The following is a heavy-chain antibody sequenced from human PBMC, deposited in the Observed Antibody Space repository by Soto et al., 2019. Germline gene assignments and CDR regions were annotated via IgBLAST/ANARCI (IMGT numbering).Heavy chain of an antibody. CDR1: GFTFSSYA. J-gene: IGHJ3*02. V-gene: IGHV3-30-3*01. CDR2: ISYDGSNK. D-gene: IGHD2-21*01. CDR3: ARELFNAFDI. Sequence: QVQLVESGGGVVQPGRSLRLSCAASGFTFSSYAMHWVRQAPGKGLEWVAVISYDGSNKYYADSVKGRFTISRDNSKHTLYLQMNSLRAEDTAVYYCARELFNAFDIWGQGKMVTVSS.